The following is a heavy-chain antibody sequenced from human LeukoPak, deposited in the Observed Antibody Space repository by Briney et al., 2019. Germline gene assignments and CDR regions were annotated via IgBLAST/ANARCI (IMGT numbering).Heavy chain of an antibody. Sequence: PGGSLRLSCAASGFTFSDSYMTWIRQAPGKGLELLSYISGSASDVNYIDSVRGRFTISRDNAKNSLYLHMNSLPVEDTAVYYCSRDPRNNDYWGQGTLVTVSS. J-gene: IGHJ4*02. CDR1: GFTFSDSY. CDR2: ISGSASDV. V-gene: IGHV3-11*01. CDR3: SRDPRNNDY.